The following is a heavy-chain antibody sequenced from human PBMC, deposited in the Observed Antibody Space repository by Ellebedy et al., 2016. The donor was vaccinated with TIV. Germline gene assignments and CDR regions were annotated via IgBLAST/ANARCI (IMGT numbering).Heavy chain of an antibody. CDR3: ASAEYYYDSSGYYTGAFDY. CDR1: GGTFSSYA. Sequence: AASVKVSCKASGGTFSSYAISWVRQAPGQGLKWMGGIIPIFGTANYAQKFQDRVTITADESTSTAYMELSSLRSEDTAVYYCASAEYYYDSSGYYTGAFDYWGQGTLVTVSS. J-gene: IGHJ4*02. V-gene: IGHV1-69*13. D-gene: IGHD3-22*01. CDR2: IIPIFGTA.